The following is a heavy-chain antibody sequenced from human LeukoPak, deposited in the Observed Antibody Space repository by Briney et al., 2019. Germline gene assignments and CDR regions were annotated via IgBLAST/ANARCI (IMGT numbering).Heavy chain of an antibody. CDR1: GYTFTSYD. D-gene: IGHD3-10*01. J-gene: IGHJ4*02. CDR3: ARGSSSYYCGSGSYSPSGY. CDR2: INPNSGGT. V-gene: IGHV1-2*04. Sequence: ASVKVSCKASGYTFTSYDINWVRQATGQGLEWMGWINPNSGGTNYTQKFQGWVTMTRDTSISTAYMELSRLRSDDTAVYYCARGSSSYYCGSGSYSPSGYWGQGTLVTVSS.